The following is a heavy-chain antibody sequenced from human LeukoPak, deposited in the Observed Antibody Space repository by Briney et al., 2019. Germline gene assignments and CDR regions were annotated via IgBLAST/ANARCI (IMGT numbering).Heavy chain of an antibody. CDR3: ARGLAGSSDPYDY. CDR2: IYYSGST. J-gene: IGHJ4*02. CDR1: GGSISSGDYY. V-gene: IGHV4-30-4*01. Sequence: SQTLSLTCTVSGGSISSGDYYWSWIRQPPGKGLEWIGYIYYSGSTYYNPSLKSRVTISVDTSKNQFSLKLGSVTAADTAVYYCARGLAGSSDPYDYWGQGTLVTVSS. D-gene: IGHD6-6*01.